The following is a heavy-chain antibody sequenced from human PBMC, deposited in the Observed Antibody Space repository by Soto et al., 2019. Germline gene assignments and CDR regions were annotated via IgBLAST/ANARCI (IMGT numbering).Heavy chain of an antibody. Sequence: ASVKVSCKASGYTFTSYGISWVRQAPGQGLEWMGWISAYSGNTNYAQKLQGRVTMTTDTSTSTAYMELRRLRSDDTAVYYCARDAGLGVIGAFDIWGQGTMVTVSS. CDR2: ISAYSGNT. J-gene: IGHJ3*02. D-gene: IGHD3-10*01. CDR1: GYTFTSYG. CDR3: ARDAGLGVIGAFDI. V-gene: IGHV1-18*01.